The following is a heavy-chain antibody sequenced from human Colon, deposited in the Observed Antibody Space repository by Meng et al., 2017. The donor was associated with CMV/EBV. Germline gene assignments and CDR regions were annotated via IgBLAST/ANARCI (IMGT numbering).Heavy chain of an antibody. Sequence: GESLKISCAASGFIFSSYDMHWVRQAAGKGLEWVSAIGAGFDTYYSDSVKGRFTISRDNAKNSLYLQMNSLRAEDTAAYYCARDDIAGIAAADTFDYWGQGTLVTVSS. J-gene: IGHJ4*02. CDR1: GFIFSSYD. D-gene: IGHD6-13*01. V-gene: IGHV3-13*01. CDR2: IGAGFDT. CDR3: ARDDIAGIAAADTFDY.